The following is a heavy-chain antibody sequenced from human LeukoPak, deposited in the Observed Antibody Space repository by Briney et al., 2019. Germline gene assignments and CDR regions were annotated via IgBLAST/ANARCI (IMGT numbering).Heavy chain of an antibody. Sequence: PGESLKISCKGSGYNFISYWISWVRQMPGKGLEWMGRIDPSDSYTNYSPSFQGHVTISADKSISTAYLQWSSLKASDTAMYYCARTTGYYWNDRDYWGQGTLVTVSS. D-gene: IGHD1-20*01. CDR2: IDPSDSYT. V-gene: IGHV5-10-1*01. J-gene: IGHJ4*02. CDR3: ARTTGYYWNDRDY. CDR1: GYNFISYW.